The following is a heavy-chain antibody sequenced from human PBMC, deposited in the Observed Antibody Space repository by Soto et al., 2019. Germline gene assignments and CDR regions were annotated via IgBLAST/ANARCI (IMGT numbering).Heavy chain of an antibody. J-gene: IGHJ6*02. Sequence: SVKVSCKASGGTFSSYAISWVRQAPGQGLEWMGGIIPIFGTANYAQKFQGRVTITADESTSTAYMELSSLRSEDTAVYYCASKVLSRMLSIAVAGTYYYYYGMDVWGQGTTVTVSS. CDR1: GGTFSSYA. V-gene: IGHV1-69*13. D-gene: IGHD6-19*01. CDR2: IIPIFGTA. CDR3: ASKVLSRMLSIAVAGTYYYYYGMDV.